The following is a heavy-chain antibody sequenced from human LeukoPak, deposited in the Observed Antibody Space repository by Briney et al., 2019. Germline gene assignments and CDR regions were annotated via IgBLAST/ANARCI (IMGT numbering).Heavy chain of an antibody. V-gene: IGHV6-1*01. CDR3: ARDPVGGSTIFDY. D-gene: IGHD1-26*01. CDR1: GDSVSSNSAA. CDR2: TYYRSKWYY. Sequence: SQTPSLTCAISGDSVSSNSAAWNWIRQSPSRGLEWLGRTYYRSKWYYDYAVAVKSRISINPDTSKNQFSLQLSSVTPEDTAVYYCARDPVGGSTIFDYWGQGTLVTVSS. J-gene: IGHJ4*02.